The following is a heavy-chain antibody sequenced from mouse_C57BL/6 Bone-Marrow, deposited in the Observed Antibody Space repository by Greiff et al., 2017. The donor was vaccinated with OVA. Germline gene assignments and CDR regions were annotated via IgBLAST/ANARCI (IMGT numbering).Heavy chain of an antibody. D-gene: IGHD1-1*02. J-gene: IGHJ2*01. V-gene: IGHV1-54*01. CDR1: GYAFTNYL. Sequence: VQLQQSGAELVRPGTSVKVSCKASGYAFTNYLIEWVKQRPGQGLEWIGVINPGSGGTNYNEKFKGKATLTADKSSSTAYMQLSSLTSEDSAVYFCARSLYGPYFDYWGQGTTLTVSS. CDR3: ARSLYGPYFDY. CDR2: INPGSGGT.